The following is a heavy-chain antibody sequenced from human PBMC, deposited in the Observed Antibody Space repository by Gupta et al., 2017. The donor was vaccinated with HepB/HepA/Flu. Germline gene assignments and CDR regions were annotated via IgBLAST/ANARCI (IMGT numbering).Heavy chain of an antibody. D-gene: IGHD2-21*01. CDR3: ARSVVVIASAGNWFDP. CDR2: IYYSGST. CDR1: AGSVRSGSYY. J-gene: IGHJ5*02. V-gene: IGHV4-61*01. Sequence: QVQLQESGPGLVKPSETLSLTCPASAGSVRSGSYYWSWIRQPPGKGLEWIGYIYYSGSTNYNPSLKSRVTISVDTSKNQFSLKLSSVTAADTAVYYCARSVVVIASAGNWFDPWGQGTLVTVSS.